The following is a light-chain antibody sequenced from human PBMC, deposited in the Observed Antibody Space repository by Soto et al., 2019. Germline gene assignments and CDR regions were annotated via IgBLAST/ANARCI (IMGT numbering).Light chain of an antibody. Sequence: DIQMTQSPSTLSASVGDRVTITCRASQTISSWLAWYQQIPGKAPKLLIYDASNLESGVPSRVSGSGSGTEFTLTISSLQPEDFAVYYCQQYENYWTFGQGTKVDIK. V-gene: IGKV1-5*01. CDR3: QQYENYWT. J-gene: IGKJ1*01. CDR2: DAS. CDR1: QTISSW.